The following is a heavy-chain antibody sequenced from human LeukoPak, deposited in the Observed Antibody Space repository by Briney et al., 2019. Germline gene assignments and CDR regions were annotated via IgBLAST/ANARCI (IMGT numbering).Heavy chain of an antibody. J-gene: IGHJ4*02. CDR2: IYYSGST. Sequence: PSETLSLTCTVSGGSISSYYWSWIRQPPGKGLEWIGYIYYSGSTNYNPSLKSRVTISVDTSKNQFSLKLSSVTAADTAVYYCAGWGGSGSYYNFDYWGQGTLVTVSS. V-gene: IGHV4-59*01. CDR1: GGSISSYY. D-gene: IGHD3-10*01. CDR3: AGWGGSGSYYNFDY.